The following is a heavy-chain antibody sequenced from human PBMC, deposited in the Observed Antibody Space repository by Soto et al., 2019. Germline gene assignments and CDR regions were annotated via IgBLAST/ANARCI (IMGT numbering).Heavy chain of an antibody. CDR2: INPSGGST. CDR1: VGTFSSYT. Sequence: ASVKVSCKASVGTFSSYTISWVRQAPGQGLEWMGIINPSGGSTSYAQKFQGRVTMTRDTSTSTVYMELSSLRSEDTAVYYCARESALDVYGMDVWGQGTTVTVSS. D-gene: IGHD3-10*02. V-gene: IGHV1-46*01. J-gene: IGHJ6*02. CDR3: ARESALDVYGMDV.